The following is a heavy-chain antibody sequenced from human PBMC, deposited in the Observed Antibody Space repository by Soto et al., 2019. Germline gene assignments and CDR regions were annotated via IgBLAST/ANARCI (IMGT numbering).Heavy chain of an antibody. CDR3: AHRRGGFPYYDILTGYSAAAFGC. CDR1: GFSLSTSGVG. V-gene: IGHV2-5*01. CDR2: IYWNDDK. J-gene: IGHJ4*02. Sequence: GSGPTLVNPTQTLTLTCTFSGFSLSTSGVGVGWIRQPPGKALEWLALIYWNDDKRYSPSLKSRLTITKDTSKNQVVLTMTNMDPVDTATYYCAHRRGGFPYYDILTGYSAAAFGCWGQGTLVTVSS. D-gene: IGHD3-9*01.